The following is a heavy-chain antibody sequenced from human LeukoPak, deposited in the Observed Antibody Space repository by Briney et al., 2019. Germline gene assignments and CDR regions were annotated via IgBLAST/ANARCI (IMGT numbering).Heavy chain of an antibody. Sequence: SETLSLTCAVYGGSFSGYYWSWIRQPPGKGLEWIGEINHSGSTNYNPSLKSRVTISVDTSKNQFSLKLSSVTAADTAVYYCARFPDYYYDSSGAGDYWGQGTLVTVSS. D-gene: IGHD3-22*01. J-gene: IGHJ4*02. CDR3: ARFPDYYYDSSGAGDY. V-gene: IGHV4-34*01. CDR2: INHSGST. CDR1: GGSFSGYY.